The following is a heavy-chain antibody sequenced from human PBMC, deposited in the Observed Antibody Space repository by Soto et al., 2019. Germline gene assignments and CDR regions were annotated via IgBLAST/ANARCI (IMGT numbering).Heavy chain of an antibody. CDR2: INHSGST. V-gene: IGHV4-34*01. CDR1: GGSFSGYY. Sequence: PSETLSLTCAVYGGSFSGYYWSWIRQPPGKGLEWIGEINHSGSTNYNPSPKSRVTISVDTSKNQFSLKLSSVTAADTAVYYCARSLKECSGGSCYSALFDYWGQGTLVTVSS. D-gene: IGHD2-15*01. CDR3: ARSLKECSGGSCYSALFDY. J-gene: IGHJ4*02.